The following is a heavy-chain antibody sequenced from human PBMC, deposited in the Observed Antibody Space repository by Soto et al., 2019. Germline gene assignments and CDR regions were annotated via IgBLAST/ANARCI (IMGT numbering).Heavy chain of an antibody. CDR2: ISAYNGNT. J-gene: IGHJ6*02. Sequence: ASVKVSCKTSGYSFTTYGISWVRQAPGQGLEWMGWISAYNGNTNYAQKLQGRVTMTTDTSTSTAYMELRSLRSDDPAVYYCAIEGPAPTSTTGMDAGAKGPR. CDR1: GYSFTTYG. CDR3: AIEGPAPTSTTGMDA. V-gene: IGHV1-18*01.